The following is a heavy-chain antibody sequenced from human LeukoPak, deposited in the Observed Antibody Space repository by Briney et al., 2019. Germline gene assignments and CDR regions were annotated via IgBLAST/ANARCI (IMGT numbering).Heavy chain of an antibody. Sequence: GGSLRLSCSASGFTFGDHAMSWVRQAPGKGLEWVGFIRSKGYGGTTEYAASVEGRFSLSRDDSKSFVYLQMSSLKTEDTAVYYCTRVRSGNDFDYWGQGTLVTVSS. J-gene: IGHJ4*02. CDR1: GFTFGDHA. V-gene: IGHV3-49*04. CDR3: TRVRSGNDFDY. CDR2: IRSKGYGGTT. D-gene: IGHD3-10*01.